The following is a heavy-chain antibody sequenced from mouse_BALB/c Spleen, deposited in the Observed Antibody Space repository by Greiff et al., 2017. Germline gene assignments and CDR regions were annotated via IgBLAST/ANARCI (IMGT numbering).Heavy chain of an antibody. CDR3: TRLYGNYGYYAMDY. CDR1: GFTFSNYW. D-gene: IGHD2-1*01. V-gene: IGHV6-6*02. CDR2: IRLKSNNYAT. Sequence: EVKLMESGGGLVQPGGSMKLSCVASGFTFSNYWMNWVRQSPEKGLEWVAEIRLKSNNYATHYAESVKGRFTISRDDSKSSVYLQMNNLRAEDTGIYYCTRLYGNYGYYAMDYWGQGTSVTVSS. J-gene: IGHJ4*01.